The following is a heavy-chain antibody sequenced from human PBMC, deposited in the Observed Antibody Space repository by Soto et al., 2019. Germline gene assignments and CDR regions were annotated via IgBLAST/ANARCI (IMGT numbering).Heavy chain of an antibody. Sequence: SETLSLTCTVSGGSISSYYWSWIRQPPGKGLEWIGYINHSGSTNYNPSLKSRVTISVDTSKNQFSLKLSSVTAADTAVYYCARLCRRGGYGGNYYYYYYMDVWGKGTTVTVSS. CDR3: ARLCRRGGYGGNYYYYYYMDV. D-gene: IGHD5-18*01. J-gene: IGHJ6*03. CDR2: INHSGST. CDR1: GGSISSYY. V-gene: IGHV4-59*12.